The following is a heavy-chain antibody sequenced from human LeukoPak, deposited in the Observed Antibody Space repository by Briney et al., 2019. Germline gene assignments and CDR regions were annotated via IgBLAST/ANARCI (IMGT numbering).Heavy chain of an antibody. J-gene: IGHJ3*02. CDR3: ARMTTVTMYSAFDI. D-gene: IGHD4-11*01. Sequence: ASETLSLTCTVSGGSISSYYWSWIRQPPGKGLEWIGHIYYSGSTNYNPSLKRRVTISVDTSKNQFSLKLSSVSAADTAVYYCARMTTVTMYSAFDIWGEGAMVTVSS. CDR2: IYYSGST. V-gene: IGHV4-59*08. CDR1: GGSISSYY.